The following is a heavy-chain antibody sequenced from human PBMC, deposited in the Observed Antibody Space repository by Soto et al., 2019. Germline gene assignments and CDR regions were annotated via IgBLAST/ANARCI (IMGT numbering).Heavy chain of an antibody. D-gene: IGHD1-26*01. CDR3: ARVGRGATGAFDI. Sequence: SETLSLTCTVSGGSISSYYWSWIRQPPGKGLEWIGYIYYSGSTNYNPSLKSRVTMSVDTSKNQFSLKLSSVTAADTAVYYCARVGRGATGAFDIWGQGTMVTVSS. CDR1: GGSISSYY. CDR2: IYYSGST. J-gene: IGHJ3*02. V-gene: IGHV4-59*01.